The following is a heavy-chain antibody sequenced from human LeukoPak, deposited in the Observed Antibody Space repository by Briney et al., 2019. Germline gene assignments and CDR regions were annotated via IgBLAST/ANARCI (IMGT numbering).Heavy chain of an antibody. CDR3: ARGIRTTVTTTFDY. CDR2: INHSGST. J-gene: IGHJ4*02. V-gene: IGHV4-34*01. D-gene: IGHD4-11*01. Sequence: PSETLSLTCAVYGGSFSGYDWSWIRQPPGKGLEWIGEINHSGSTNYNPSLKSRVTISVDTSKNQFSLKLTSVTAADTAVYYCARGIRTTVTTTFDYWGQGTLVTVSS. CDR1: GGSFSGYD.